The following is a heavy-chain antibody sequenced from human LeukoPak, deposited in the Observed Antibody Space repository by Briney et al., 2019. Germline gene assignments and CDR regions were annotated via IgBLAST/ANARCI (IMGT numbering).Heavy chain of an antibody. D-gene: IGHD2-15*01. Sequence: GGSLRLSCAASGFTFSNYWMTWVRQAPGKGLEWVANIKQDGSETYYVDSVKGRFTISRDNVKNSLYLQMNSLRAEDTAVYYCARDGSYCSGGSCYPNSYFDYWGQRTLVTVSS. CDR3: ARDGSYCSGGSCYPNSYFDY. V-gene: IGHV3-7*03. CDR1: GFTFSNYW. CDR2: IKQDGSET. J-gene: IGHJ4*02.